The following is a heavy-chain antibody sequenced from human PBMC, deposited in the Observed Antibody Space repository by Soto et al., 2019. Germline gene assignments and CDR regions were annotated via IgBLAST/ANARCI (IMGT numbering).Heavy chain of an antibody. CDR1: GGSISSGGYS. Sequence: TLSLTCAVSGGSISSGGYSWSWIRQPPGKGLEWIGYIYHSGSTYYNPSLKSRVTISVDRSKNQFSLKLSSVTAADTAVYYCARDHGDGYNYDAFDIWGQGTMVTVSS. J-gene: IGHJ3*02. D-gene: IGHD5-12*01. CDR2: IYHSGST. V-gene: IGHV4-30-2*01. CDR3: ARDHGDGYNYDAFDI.